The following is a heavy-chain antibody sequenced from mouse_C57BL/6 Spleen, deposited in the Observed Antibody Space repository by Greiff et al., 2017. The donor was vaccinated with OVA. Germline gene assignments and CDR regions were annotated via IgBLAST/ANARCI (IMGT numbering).Heavy chain of an antibody. CDR1: GFTFSSYT. CDR2: ISGGGGNT. J-gene: IGHJ3*01. V-gene: IGHV5-9*01. D-gene: IGHD3-2*02. CDR3: ARQTAQAYFAY. Sequence: EVQLVESGGGLVKPGGSLKLSCAASGFTFSSYTMSWVRQTPEKRLEWVATISGGGGNTYYPDSVKGRFTISRDNAKNTLYLQMSSLRSEDTALYYCARQTAQAYFAYWGQGTLVTVSA.